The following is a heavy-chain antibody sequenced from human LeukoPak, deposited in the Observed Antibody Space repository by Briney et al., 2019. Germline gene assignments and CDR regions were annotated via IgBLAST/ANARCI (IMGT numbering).Heavy chain of an antibody. J-gene: IGHJ4*02. CDR1: GFAFSASG. D-gene: IGHD3-3*01. Sequence: QPGGSLRLSCAASGFAFSASGMHWVRQAPGKGLDWVAFIRYDGSNKYYADSVKGRFTISRDNSKNTLYLQMNSLRAEDTAVYYCAREWLRSGSNFDYWGQGTLVTVSS. V-gene: IGHV3-30*02. CDR2: IRYDGSNK. CDR3: AREWLRSGSNFDY.